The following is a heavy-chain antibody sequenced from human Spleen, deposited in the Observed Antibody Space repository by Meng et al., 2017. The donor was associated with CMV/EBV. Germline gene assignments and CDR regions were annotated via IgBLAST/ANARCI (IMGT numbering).Heavy chain of an antibody. D-gene: IGHD1-1*01. Sequence: APVKVSCKASGYTFTSHGVNWVRQAPGQGLEWMGWLNPNTGVTIYAQKFQGRVTVTRDTSISTVYMDVSTLRSDDTAVYYCARSTGAYPGGAIDIWGQGTMVTVSS. V-gene: IGHV1-2*02. CDR3: ARSTGAYPGGAIDI. CDR2: LNPNTGVT. CDR1: GYTFTSHG. J-gene: IGHJ3*02.